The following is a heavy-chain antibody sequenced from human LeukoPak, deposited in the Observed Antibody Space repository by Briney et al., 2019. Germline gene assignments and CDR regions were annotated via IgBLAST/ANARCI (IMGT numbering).Heavy chain of an antibody. CDR3: ARKGSNGSGTRPVGMDV. CDR2: IYYSGST. V-gene: IGHV4-61*10. CDR1: GGSISSGSYY. J-gene: IGHJ6*02. Sequence: PSETLSLTCTVSGGSISSGSYYWSWIRQPAGKGLEWIGYIYYSGSTNYNPSLKSRVTISVDTSKNQFSLKLSSVTAADTAVYYCARKGSNGSGTRPVGMDVWGQGTTVTVSS. D-gene: IGHD3-10*01.